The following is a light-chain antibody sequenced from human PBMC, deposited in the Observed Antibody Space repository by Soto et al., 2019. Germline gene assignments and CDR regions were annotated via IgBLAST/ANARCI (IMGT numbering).Light chain of an antibody. Sequence: QTVVTQEPSLTVSPGGTVTLTCASSTEAVTSGYYPNWFQQRPGQPPRALIYSTTYTHPWTPARFSGSLVGGKAALTLSAAQPEDEAEYYCLLCYGDGVVFGGGTKLTVL. CDR3: LLCYGDGVV. J-gene: IGLJ2*01. CDR2: STT. V-gene: IGLV7-43*01. CDR1: TEAVTSGYY.